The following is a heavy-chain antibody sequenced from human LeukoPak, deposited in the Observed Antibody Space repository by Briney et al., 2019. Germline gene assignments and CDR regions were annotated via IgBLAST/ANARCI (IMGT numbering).Heavy chain of an antibody. V-gene: IGHV3-53*01. CDR3: ARRAGAYSHPYDY. D-gene: IGHD4/OR15-4a*01. CDR1: GFTVSINS. Sequence: GRSLRLSCTVSGFTVSINSMSWVRQAPGKGLEWVSFIYSDNTHYSDSVKGRFTISRDNSRNTLYPQMNSLRAEETAVYYCARRAGAYSHPYDYWGQGTLVTVSS. CDR2: IYSDNT. J-gene: IGHJ4*02.